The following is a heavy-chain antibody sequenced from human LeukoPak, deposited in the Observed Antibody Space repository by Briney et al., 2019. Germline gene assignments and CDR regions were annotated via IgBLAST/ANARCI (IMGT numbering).Heavy chain of an antibody. CDR2: ISSNGGST. CDR1: GFTFSSYA. Sequence: GGSLRLSCAASGFTFSSYAMHWVRQAPGKGLEYVSAISSNGGSTYYANSVKGRFTISRDNSKNTPYLQMGSLRAEDMAVYYCARVKDIVAPYYYYGMDVWGQGTTVTVSS. D-gene: IGHD5-12*01. CDR3: ARVKDIVAPYYYYGMDV. J-gene: IGHJ6*02. V-gene: IGHV3-64*01.